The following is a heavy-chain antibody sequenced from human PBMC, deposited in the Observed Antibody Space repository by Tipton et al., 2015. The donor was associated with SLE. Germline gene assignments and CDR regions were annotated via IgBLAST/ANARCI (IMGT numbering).Heavy chain of an antibody. Sequence: LRLSCTVSNYSISSGYYWGWIRQTPGKGLEKGLEWIGSIHHSGTTYYSPSLRSRLTISVDTSKNQFSLKLSSVTAADTAVYYCARDRIAVARRFFDSWGQGTLVTVSS. CDR2: IHHSGTT. CDR1: NYSISSGYY. J-gene: IGHJ4*02. V-gene: IGHV4-38-2*02. D-gene: IGHD6-19*01. CDR3: ARDRIAVARRFFDS.